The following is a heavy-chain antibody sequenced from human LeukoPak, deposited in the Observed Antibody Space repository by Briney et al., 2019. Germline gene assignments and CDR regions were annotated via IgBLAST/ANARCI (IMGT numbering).Heavy chain of an antibody. CDR2: IIPIFGTA. J-gene: IGHJ6*03. CDR1: GYTFTGYY. Sequence: SVKVSCKASGYTFTGYYMHWVRQAPGQGLEWMGGIIPIFGTANYAQKFQGRVTITADESTSTAYMELSSLRSEDTAVYYCAGDFWSGYRYYYYYMDVWGKGTTVTVSS. V-gene: IGHV1-69*13. CDR3: AGDFWSGYRYYYYYMDV. D-gene: IGHD3-3*01.